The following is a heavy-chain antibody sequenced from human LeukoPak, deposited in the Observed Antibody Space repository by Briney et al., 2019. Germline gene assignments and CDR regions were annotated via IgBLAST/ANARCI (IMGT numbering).Heavy chain of an antibody. J-gene: IGHJ5*02. D-gene: IGHD3-10*01. Sequence: ASVKVSCKASGYTFTSYYMHWVRQAPGQGLEWTGIINPSGGSTSYAQKFQGRVTMTRDTSTSTVYMELSSLRSEDTAVYYCARERITRDWFDPWGQGALVTVSS. CDR2: INPSGGST. V-gene: IGHV1-46*01. CDR3: ARERITRDWFDP. CDR1: GYTFTSYY.